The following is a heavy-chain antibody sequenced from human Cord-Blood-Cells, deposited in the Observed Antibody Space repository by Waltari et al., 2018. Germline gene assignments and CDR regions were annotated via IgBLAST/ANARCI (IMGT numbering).Heavy chain of an antibody. CDR2: ISGSVGST. V-gene: IGHV3-23*01. Sequence: EVQLLESGGGLVQPGGSLRLSCAASGFTFSSYAMSWVRQAPGKGLEWVSAISGSVGSTYYADSVEGRFTISRDNSKNTLYRQMNSLRAEDTAVYYCAKGETALDAFDIWGQGTMVTVSS. CDR1: GFTFSSYA. CDR3: AKGETALDAFDI. J-gene: IGHJ3*02.